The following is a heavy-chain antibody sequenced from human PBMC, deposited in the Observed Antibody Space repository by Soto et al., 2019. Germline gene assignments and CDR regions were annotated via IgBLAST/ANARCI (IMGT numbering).Heavy chain of an antibody. J-gene: IGHJ6*02. CDR2: IIPIFGTA. D-gene: IGHD2-2*01. V-gene: IGHV1-69*13. CDR1: GGTFSSYA. Sequence: SVKVSCKASGGTFSSYAISWVRQAPGQGLEWMGGIIPIFGTANYAQKFQGRVTITADESTSTAYMELSSLRSEDTAVYYCARADCGSSTSCYPGYYYYGMDVWGQGTTVTVSS. CDR3: ARADCGSSTSCYPGYYYYGMDV.